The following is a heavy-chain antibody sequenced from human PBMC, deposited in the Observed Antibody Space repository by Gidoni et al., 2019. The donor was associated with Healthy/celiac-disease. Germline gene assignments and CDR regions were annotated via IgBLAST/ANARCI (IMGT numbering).Heavy chain of an antibody. CDR3: ARTGYDFWSGYYSRMVVEFDY. CDR2: ISSSSSYI. CDR1: GFTFSSYS. J-gene: IGHJ4*02. V-gene: IGHV3-21*06. D-gene: IGHD3-3*01. Sequence: GFTFSSYSMNWVRQAPGKGLEWVSSISSSSSYIYYADSVKGRFTISRDNAKNSLYLQMNSMRAEDPAVYYCARTGYDFWSGYYSRMVVEFDYWGQGTLVTVSS.